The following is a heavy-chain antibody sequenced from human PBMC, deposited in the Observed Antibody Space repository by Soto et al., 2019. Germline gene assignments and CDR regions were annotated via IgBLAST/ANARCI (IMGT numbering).Heavy chain of an antibody. CDR3: ARDPDTAGGD. D-gene: IGHD5-18*01. CDR2: ISSYNGNR. J-gene: IGHJ4*02. Sequence: QVQLVESGAEVNKPGASVQVSCKTSGYTFSNYGISWVRQAPGQGLEWMGWISSYNGNRNYAHNLQGRVTMTTDTSTSTAYMELRSLRSDDTAVYYCARDPDTAGGDWGQGTLVTVSS. CDR1: GYTFSNYG. V-gene: IGHV1-18*01.